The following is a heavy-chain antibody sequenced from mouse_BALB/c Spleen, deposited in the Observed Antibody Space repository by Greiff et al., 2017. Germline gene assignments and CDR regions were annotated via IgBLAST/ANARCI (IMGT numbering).Heavy chain of an antibody. V-gene: IGHV14-3*02. J-gene: IGHJ1*01. Sequence: VQLKESGAELVKPGASVKLSCTASGFNIKDTYMHWVKQRPEQGLEWIGRIDPANGNTKYDPKFQGKATITADTSSNTAYLQLSSLTSEDTAVYYCARWGITTPYWYFDVWGAGTTVTVSS. CDR2: IDPANGNT. CDR3: ARWGITTPYWYFDV. D-gene: IGHD1-1*01. CDR1: GFNIKDTY.